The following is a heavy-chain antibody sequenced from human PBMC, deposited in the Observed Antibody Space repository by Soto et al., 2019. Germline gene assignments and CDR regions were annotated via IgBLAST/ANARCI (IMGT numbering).Heavy chain of an antibody. D-gene: IGHD3-22*01. Sequence: EVQLLESGGGLVQPGGSLRLYCAASGFTFSSYAMSWVRQAPGKGLEWVSAISGSGGSTYYADSVKGRFTISRDNSKNTLYLQMNSLRAEDTAVYYCAKTTGNYYDSSHFDYWGQGTLVTVSS. V-gene: IGHV3-23*01. CDR1: GFTFSSYA. CDR2: ISGSGGST. J-gene: IGHJ4*02. CDR3: AKTTGNYYDSSHFDY.